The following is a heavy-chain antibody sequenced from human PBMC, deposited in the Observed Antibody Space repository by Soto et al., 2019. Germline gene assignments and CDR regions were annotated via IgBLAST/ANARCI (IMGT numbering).Heavy chain of an antibody. CDR3: ASTDYVAYYMDV. CDR1: GGSISIGYY. J-gene: IGHJ6*03. V-gene: IGHV4-31*03. Sequence: PTQTLGLTCSFSGGSISIGYYYTWIRQHPGKGLEWIGYIYYSGYTYYNPCLKSRVTISVDTSKNQLSLKLSSVTAADTAVYYCASTDYVAYYMDVWGQGTTVTVSS. D-gene: IGHD3-10*02. CDR2: IYYSGYT.